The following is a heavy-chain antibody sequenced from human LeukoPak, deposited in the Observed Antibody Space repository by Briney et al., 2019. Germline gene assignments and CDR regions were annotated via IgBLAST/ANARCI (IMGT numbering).Heavy chain of an antibody. D-gene: IGHD3-16*01. J-gene: IGHJ6*02. CDR2: MNQDGSEK. CDR1: GFTFSDSW. CDR3: ATYTHWVAGDV. Sequence: GGSLRLSCAASGFTFSDSWMSWVRQAPGKGLEGVANMNQDGSEKDYVESVKGGFTISRDNARNSLYLQMGSLRAEDTAVYYCATYTHWVAGDVWGQGTTVTVSS. V-gene: IGHV3-7*01.